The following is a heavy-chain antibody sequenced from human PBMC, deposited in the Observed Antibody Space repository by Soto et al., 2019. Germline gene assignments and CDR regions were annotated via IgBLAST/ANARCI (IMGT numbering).Heavy chain of an antibody. Sequence: PGGSLRLSCAASGFTFSSYGMHWVRQAPGKGLEWVAVIWYEGSNKDYADSVKGRFTISRDNSKNTLYLQMNSLRAEDTAVYYCAREIVGYCSGGSCSRVGYYYIDVWGKGTTVTVSS. J-gene: IGHJ6*03. CDR2: IWYEGSNK. CDR3: AREIVGYCSGGSCSRVGYYYIDV. V-gene: IGHV3-33*08. D-gene: IGHD2-15*01. CDR1: GFTFSSYG.